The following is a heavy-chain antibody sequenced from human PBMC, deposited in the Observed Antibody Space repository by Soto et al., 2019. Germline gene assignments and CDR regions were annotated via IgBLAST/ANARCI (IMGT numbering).Heavy chain of an antibody. CDR1: GGSISSSTYY. V-gene: IGHV4-39*01. Sequence: PSETLSLTCTVSGGSISSSTYYWGWVRQPPGKGLEWIGNIYYSGTTYYNPSLKSRVTISVNTSKNQFSLKLSSVTAADTAVYYCSRLFNYYYGMDIWGQGTTVTVSS. J-gene: IGHJ6*02. D-gene: IGHD3-9*01. CDR3: SRLFNYYYGMDI. CDR2: IYYSGTT.